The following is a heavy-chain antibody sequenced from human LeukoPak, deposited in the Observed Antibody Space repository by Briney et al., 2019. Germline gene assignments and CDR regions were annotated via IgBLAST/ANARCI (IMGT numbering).Heavy chain of an antibody. V-gene: IGHV4-34*01. D-gene: IGHD3-3*01. Sequence: SETLSLTCAVYGGSFSNYYWTWIRQPPGKGLEWIGEINHSGDTNYSPSLKRRVTTSIDTSKSQFSLKLTSVTAADTAVYYCARGGLRFLEQTTHSLDVWGQGTMVTVSS. CDR1: GGSFSNYY. J-gene: IGHJ3*01. CDR2: INHSGDT. CDR3: ARGGLRFLEQTTHSLDV.